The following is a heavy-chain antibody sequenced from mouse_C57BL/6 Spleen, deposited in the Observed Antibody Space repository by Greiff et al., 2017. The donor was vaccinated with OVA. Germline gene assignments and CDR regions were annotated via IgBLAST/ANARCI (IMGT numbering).Heavy chain of an antibody. CDR1: GFNIKDYY. Sequence: EVQLQQSGAELVKPGASVKLSCTASGFNIKDYYMHWVKQRTEQGLEWIGRIDPEDDETKYAPKFQGKATITADTSSNTAYLQLSSLTSEDTAVYYCARSSDGYYSYYFDYWGQGTTLTVSS. J-gene: IGHJ2*01. CDR2: IDPEDDET. CDR3: ARSSDGYYSYYFDY. V-gene: IGHV14-2*01. D-gene: IGHD2-3*01.